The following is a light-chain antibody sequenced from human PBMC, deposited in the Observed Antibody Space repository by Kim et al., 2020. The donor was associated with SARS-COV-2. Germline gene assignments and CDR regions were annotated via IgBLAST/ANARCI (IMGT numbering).Light chain of an antibody. J-gene: IGKJ4*01. Sequence: PGERATLSCRASQSVSSYLVWYQQKPGQAPRLLIYDASNRATGIPARFSGSGSGTDFTLTISSLEPEDFAVYYCQQRSNWPPLTFGGGTKVDIK. CDR2: DAS. V-gene: IGKV3-11*01. CDR1: QSVSSY. CDR3: QQRSNWPPLT.